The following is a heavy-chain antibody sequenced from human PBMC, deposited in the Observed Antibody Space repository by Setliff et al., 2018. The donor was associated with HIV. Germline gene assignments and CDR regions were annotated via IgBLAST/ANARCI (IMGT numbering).Heavy chain of an antibody. CDR3: ARPRTDYYDRGRRDHDYIDV. J-gene: IGHJ6*03. V-gene: IGHV1-8*02. CDR1: GYTFTNYD. D-gene: IGHD3-22*01. Sequence: GASVKVTCKPSGYTFTNYDINWVRQAAGQGLVGMGWMNPDSRNTGYAQRFEGSVTMTWDTSISTAYMARNNATSEDTAVYYCARPRTDYYDRGRRDHDYIDVWARGATVTVSS. CDR2: MNPDSRNT.